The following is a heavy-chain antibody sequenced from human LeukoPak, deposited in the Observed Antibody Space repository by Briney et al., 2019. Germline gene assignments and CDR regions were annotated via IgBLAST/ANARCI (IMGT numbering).Heavy chain of an antibody. D-gene: IGHD1-26*01. J-gene: IGHJ3*02. CDR2: INHSGST. CDR1: GGSFSGYY. CDR3: ARASYSNHAFDI. V-gene: IGHV4-34*01. Sequence: SETLSLTCAVYGGSFSGYYWSWIRQPPGKGLEWIGEINHSGSTNYNPSLKSRVTISVDTSKNQFSLKLSSVTAADTAVYYCARASYSNHAFDIWGQGTMVTVSS.